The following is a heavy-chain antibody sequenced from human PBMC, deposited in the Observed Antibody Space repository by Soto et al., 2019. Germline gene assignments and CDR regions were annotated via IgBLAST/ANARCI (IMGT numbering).Heavy chain of an antibody. Sequence: VQLVESGGGLVQSGRSLRISCTASGFTFGGYGISWVRQAPGKGLEWVGFIRGKAYSGTTEYAASVRGRFTISRDDSKSIAYLQVNSLETDDTALYYCTRVGWSWESSPTYFDNWGQGTLVTVSP. CDR3: TRVGWSWESSPTYFDN. CDR2: IRGKAYSGTT. V-gene: IGHV3-49*04. J-gene: IGHJ4*02. CDR1: GFTFGGYG. D-gene: IGHD1-26*01.